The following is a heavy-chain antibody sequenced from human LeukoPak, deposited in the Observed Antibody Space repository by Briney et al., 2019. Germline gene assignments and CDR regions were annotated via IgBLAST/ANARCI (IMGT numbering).Heavy chain of an antibody. Sequence: PGGSLRLSCAASGFSFSTYWMRWARQTPGKGLEWVANIKGDGSEINYVDSVKGRFTISRDNAKNSLSLQMNSLTADDTGVYYRAREGLPYSGDHWGQGTLVTVPS. V-gene: IGHV3-7*01. CDR1: GFSFSTYW. D-gene: IGHD4-11*01. CDR2: IKGDGSEI. J-gene: IGHJ4*02. CDR3: AREGLPYSGDH.